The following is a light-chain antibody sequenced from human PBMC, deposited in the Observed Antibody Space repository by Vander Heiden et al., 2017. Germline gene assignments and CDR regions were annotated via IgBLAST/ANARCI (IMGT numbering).Light chain of an antibody. CDR1: RSDVGDHNH. Sequence: QSALTQPASVSGFPGQSITISCTGTRSDVGDHNHVSWYQQHPGKVPKFLIYEVNNRPSVVSNRFSGSKSGNTASLTISGLQAEDEADYYCSSYTSSSTLVFGTGTKVTVL. CDR3: SSYTSSSTLV. J-gene: IGLJ1*01. CDR2: EVN. V-gene: IGLV2-14*01.